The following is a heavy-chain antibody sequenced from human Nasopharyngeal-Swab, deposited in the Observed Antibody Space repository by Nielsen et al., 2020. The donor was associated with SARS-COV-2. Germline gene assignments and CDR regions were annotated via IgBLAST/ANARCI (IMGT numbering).Heavy chain of an antibody. CDR3: ATSPGIAVAGTHLSWFDP. Sequence: GGSLRLSCVASGFTFSNYAMHWARQAPGKVLEYLSVITSDGRNTYYVDSVKGRFTISRDNSKNTLYLQMGSLRPEDTAVYYCATSPGIAVAGTHLSWFDPWGQGTLVTVSS. CDR1: GFTFSNYA. CDR2: ITSDGRNT. D-gene: IGHD6-19*01. V-gene: IGHV3-64*02. J-gene: IGHJ5*02.